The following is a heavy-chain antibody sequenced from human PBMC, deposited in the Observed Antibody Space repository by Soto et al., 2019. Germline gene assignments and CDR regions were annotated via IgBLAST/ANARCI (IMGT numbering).Heavy chain of an antibody. CDR3: AKIHSGSSEDAFDV. D-gene: IGHD6-19*01. CDR1: GFTFSSYA. V-gene: IGHV3-23*01. J-gene: IGHJ3*01. CDR2: ISGSGGVT. Sequence: EVQLSESGGGLVQPGGSQRLSCAASGFTFSSYAMSWVRQGPGKGLEWVTLISGSGGVTDYADSVKGRFTVSRDNSKNTMYLELNSLTAGDTAIYYCAKIHSGSSEDAFDVWGQGTVVTVSS.